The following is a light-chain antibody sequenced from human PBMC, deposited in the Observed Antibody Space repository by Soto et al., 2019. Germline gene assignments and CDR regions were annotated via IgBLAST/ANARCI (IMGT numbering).Light chain of an antibody. CDR3: QQYNNWPFT. J-gene: IGKJ3*01. V-gene: IGKV3-15*01. CDR1: QSVSSN. Sequence: EIVRTQSPATLSVSPGERATLSCRASQSVSSNLAWYQQKPGQAPRLLIYGASTRATGIPARFSGSGSGTEFTLTISSLQSEDFAVYYCQQYNNWPFTFGPGTKVDI. CDR2: GAS.